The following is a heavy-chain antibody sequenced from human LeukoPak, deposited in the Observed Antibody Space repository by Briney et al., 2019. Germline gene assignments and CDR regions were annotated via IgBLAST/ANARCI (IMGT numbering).Heavy chain of an antibody. V-gene: IGHV3-53*01. D-gene: IGHD2-15*01. CDR3: ARVGCSGGSCYGFDY. Sequence: GGSLRLSCAASGFTVSSNYMSWVRQAPGKGLEWVSIIYSGGSTFYADSVKGRFTISRDNSKNTLYLQMNSLRAEDTAVYYCARVGCSGGSCYGFDYWGQGTLVTVSS. CDR2: IYSGGST. CDR1: GFTVSSNY. J-gene: IGHJ4*02.